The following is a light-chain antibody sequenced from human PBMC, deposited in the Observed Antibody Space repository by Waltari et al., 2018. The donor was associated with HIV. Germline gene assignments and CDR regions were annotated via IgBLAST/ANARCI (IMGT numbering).Light chain of an antibody. Sequence: QSALTQPASVSGSPGQSITISCSVTSSDVGGYNYVSWYQPHPGKAPKLIMYEVSNRPSGISHRFSGSKSDNTASLTISGLQAEDEADYYCSSYTTSSTLVFGTGTKVSVL. CDR1: SSDVGGYNY. CDR3: SSYTTSSTLV. V-gene: IGLV2-14*01. CDR2: EVS. J-gene: IGLJ1*01.